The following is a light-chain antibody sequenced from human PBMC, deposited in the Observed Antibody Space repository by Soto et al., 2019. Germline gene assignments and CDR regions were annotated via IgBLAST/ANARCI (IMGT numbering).Light chain of an antibody. J-gene: IGLJ1*01. V-gene: IGLV2-8*01. CDR1: SSDVGGYNY. CDR3: SSYAGTHIV. CDR2: DVT. Sequence: SVLTQPPSAYGSPGQSVTISCTGTSSDVGGYNYVSWYQQHPGKAPKLMIYDVTKRPSGVPDRFSGSKSGNTASLTVSGLLAEDEADYYCSSYAGTHIVFGTGTKVTVL.